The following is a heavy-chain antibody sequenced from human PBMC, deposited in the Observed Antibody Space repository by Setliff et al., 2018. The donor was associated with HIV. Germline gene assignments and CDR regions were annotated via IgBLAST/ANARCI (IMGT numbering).Heavy chain of an antibody. CDR3: GRQVPVPGVAVTPIDY. Sequence: SETLSLTCTVSGGSISSYYWTWLRQFPGKGLEWIGFIFYTGSTTYNPSFNSRVTISVDTSKNQFSLKVTSVTAADTAVYYCGRQVPVPGVAVTPIDYWGQGTLVTVSS. V-gene: IGHV4-59*08. CDR2: IFYTGST. J-gene: IGHJ4*02. D-gene: IGHD3-22*01. CDR1: GGSISSYY.